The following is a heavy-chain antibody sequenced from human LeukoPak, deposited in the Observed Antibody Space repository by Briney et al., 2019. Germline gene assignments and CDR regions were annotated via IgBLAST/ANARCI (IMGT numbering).Heavy chain of an antibody. CDR2: IIPILGIA. V-gene: IGHV1-69*04. CDR3: ASSIAVAGTVFDY. J-gene: IGHJ4*02. CDR1: GGTFSSHA. Sequence: SVKVSCKASGGTFSSHAISWVRQAPGQGLEWMGRIIPILGIANYAQKFQGRVTITADKSTSTAYMELSSLRSEDTAVYYCASSIAVAGTVFDYWGQGTLVTVSS. D-gene: IGHD6-19*01.